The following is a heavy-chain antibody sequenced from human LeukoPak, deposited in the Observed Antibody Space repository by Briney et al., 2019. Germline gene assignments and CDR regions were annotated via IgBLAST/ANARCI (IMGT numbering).Heavy chain of an antibody. D-gene: IGHD6-19*01. CDR3: ARSEYSSGWDGFYYYMDV. V-gene: IGHV1-69*13. CDR1: GGTFSSYA. Sequence: SVKVSCKASGGTFSSYAISWVRQAPGQGLEWMGGIIPIFGTANYAQKFQGRVTITADESTSTAYMELSSLRSEDTAVYYCARSEYSSGWDGFYYYMDVWGKGTTVTVSS. CDR2: IIPIFGTA. J-gene: IGHJ6*03.